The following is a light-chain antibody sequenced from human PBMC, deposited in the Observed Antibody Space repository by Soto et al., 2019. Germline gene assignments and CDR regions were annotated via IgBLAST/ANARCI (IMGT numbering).Light chain of an antibody. CDR1: QRIGNF. V-gene: IGKV1-39*01. J-gene: IGKJ2*01. Sequence: DIQMTQSPSSLSASVGDRVTITCRASQRIGNFLNWYQQKPGKAPEVLVYAASNFHIGVPSRFSASESGTDFTLTIVSLQPEDFAVYYCQQYNNWPPFMYTFGQGTTVEMK. CDR2: AAS. CDR3: QQYNNWPPFMYT.